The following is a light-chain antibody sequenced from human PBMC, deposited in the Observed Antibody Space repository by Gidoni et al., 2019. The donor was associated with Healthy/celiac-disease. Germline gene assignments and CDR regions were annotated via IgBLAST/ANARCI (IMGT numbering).Light chain of an antibody. J-gene: IGKJ1*01. CDR1: RSVLYSSTHKNY. V-gene: IGKV4-1*01. CDR3: QQYYSTPRT. CDR2: WAS. Sequence: DIVMTQSPDSLAVSLGERATINCKSSRSVLYSSTHKNYLAWYQQKPGQPPKLLIYWASTRESGVPDRFSGSGSGTDFTLTISSLQAEDVAVYYCQQYYSTPRTFGQGTKVEIK.